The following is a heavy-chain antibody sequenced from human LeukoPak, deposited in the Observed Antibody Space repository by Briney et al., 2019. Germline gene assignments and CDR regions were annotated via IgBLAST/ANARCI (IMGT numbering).Heavy chain of an antibody. D-gene: IGHD3-9*01. CDR3: ARGGYYYILTGYYYGMDV. Sequence: PSETLSLTCTVSGGSISSYYWSWIRQPPGKGLEWIGYIYYSGSTNYNPSLKSRVTISVDTSKNQFSPKLSSVTAADTAVYYCARGGYYYILTGYYYGMDVWGQGTTVTVSS. J-gene: IGHJ6*02. V-gene: IGHV4-59*01. CDR1: GGSISSYY. CDR2: IYYSGST.